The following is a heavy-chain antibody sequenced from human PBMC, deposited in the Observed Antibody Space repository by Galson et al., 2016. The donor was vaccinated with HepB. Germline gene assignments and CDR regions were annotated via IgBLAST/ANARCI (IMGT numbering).Heavy chain of an antibody. V-gene: IGHV3-53*01. Sequence: SLRLSCAASGSSVSRYYMIWVRQAPGKGLECVSRISSDATTYYAASVQGRFTISRDKSKNTVYLQMNSLRAEDTAVYYWARDQRWFGDYYGMDVWGQGTTVTVSS. CDR1: GSSVSRYY. CDR3: ARDQRWFGDYYGMDV. CDR2: ISSDATT. J-gene: IGHJ6*02. D-gene: IGHD3-10*01.